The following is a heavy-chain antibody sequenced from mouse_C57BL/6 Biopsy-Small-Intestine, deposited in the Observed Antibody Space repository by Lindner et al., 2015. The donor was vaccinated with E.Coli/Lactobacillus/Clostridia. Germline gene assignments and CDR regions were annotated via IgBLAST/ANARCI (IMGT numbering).Heavy chain of an antibody. CDR3: ASGSGY. CDR2: IYPGDGDT. V-gene: IGHV1-82*01. CDR1: GYAFSSSW. Sequence: VQLQESGPELVKPGASVKISCKASGYAFSSSWVNWVKQRPGKGLEWIGRIYPGDGDTNYNGKFKGKATLTADKSSSTAYMQLSSLTSEDSAVYFCASGSGYWGQGTLVTVSA. J-gene: IGHJ3*01. D-gene: IGHD3-2*02.